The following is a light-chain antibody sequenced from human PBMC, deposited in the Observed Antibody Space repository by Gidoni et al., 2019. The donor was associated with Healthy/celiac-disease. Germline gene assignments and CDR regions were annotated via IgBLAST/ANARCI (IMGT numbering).Light chain of an antibody. V-gene: IGKV1-39*01. CDR2: AAS. Sequence: DIQMTQSPSSLSASVGDRVTITCRASQSISSYLNWYQQKPGKAPKLLIYAASSLQSGVPSRFSGSGSGTDFTLTISSLQPGDFATYYCQQSYSTPFTFGPXTKVDIK. CDR3: QQSYSTPFT. J-gene: IGKJ3*01. CDR1: QSISSY.